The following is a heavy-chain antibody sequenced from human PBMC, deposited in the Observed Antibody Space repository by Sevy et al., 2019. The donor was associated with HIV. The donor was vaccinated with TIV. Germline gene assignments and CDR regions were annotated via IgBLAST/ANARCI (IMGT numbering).Heavy chain of an antibody. CDR2: ISSSSYI. D-gene: IGHD3-10*01. J-gene: IGHJ4*02. V-gene: IGHV3-21*01. Sequence: GGSLRLSCAASGFTFSSYSMNWVRQAPGQGLEWVSSISSSSYIYYADSVKGRFTISRDNAKNSLYLQMNSLRAEDTAVYYCASSYYGSGSSDYFDYWGQGTLVTVSS. CDR3: ASSYYGSGSSDYFDY. CDR1: GFTFSSYS.